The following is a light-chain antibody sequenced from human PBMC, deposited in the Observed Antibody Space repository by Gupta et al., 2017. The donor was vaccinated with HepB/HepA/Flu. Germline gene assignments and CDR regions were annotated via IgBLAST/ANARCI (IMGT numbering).Light chain of an antibody. Sequence: EIVMTQSPATLSVSPGARATLSCRASESVSSNIAWYQQIPGQALRLLIYGASTRATGIPATFTVSGSVTEFTLAISGLQSEDFALYYCQQYDNCHNTFGGGTKLEIK. CDR3: QQYDNCHNT. J-gene: IGKJ4*01. CDR1: ESVSSN. V-gene: IGKV3-15*01. CDR2: GAS.